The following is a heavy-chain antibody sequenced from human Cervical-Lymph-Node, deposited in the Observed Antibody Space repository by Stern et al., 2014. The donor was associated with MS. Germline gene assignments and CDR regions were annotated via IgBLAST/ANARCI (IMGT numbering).Heavy chain of an antibody. CDR1: GYTLTELS. CDR2: FDPDDGET. D-gene: IGHD3-22*01. V-gene: IGHV1-24*01. J-gene: IGHJ4*02. Sequence: VQLEESGAEVKKPGASVKVSCKVSGYTLTELSMHWVRQAPGQGLEWMGGFDPDDGETIYAQKFQGRVTMTEDASTDTAYMELSSLRSEDTVVYYCATPLTRYDSSGFDYWGQGTLVTVSS. CDR3: ATPLTRYDSSGFDY.